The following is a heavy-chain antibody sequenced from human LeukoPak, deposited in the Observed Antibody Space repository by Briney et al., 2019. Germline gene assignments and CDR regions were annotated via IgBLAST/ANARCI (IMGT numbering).Heavy chain of an antibody. Sequence: GGSLRLSCVVSGFSFSDSYMTWIRQTPGKGLEWLAYISGSGSDIYYADSVKGRFTISRDNAKNSLYLQMNSLRPEDTALYYCSADPRLLMYWGHGTLVTVSS. CDR1: GFSFSDSY. J-gene: IGHJ4*01. D-gene: IGHD2-8*01. V-gene: IGHV3-11*01. CDR3: SADPRLLMY. CDR2: ISGSGSDI.